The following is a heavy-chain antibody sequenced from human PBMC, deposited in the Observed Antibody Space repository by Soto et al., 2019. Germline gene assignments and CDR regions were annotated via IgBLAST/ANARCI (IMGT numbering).Heavy chain of an antibody. CDR2: IYYTGST. CDR1: GDSISSYY. J-gene: IGHJ6*02. Sequence: QVQLQESGPGLVRPSETLSLTCIVSGDSISSYYWSWIRQPPGKGLEWIGYIYYTGSTTYNPSLSGRATISLDTSKPQFSLELSSVTAADTAVYYCARHVFGSEYFYGMDVWGQGTTVTVSS. CDR3: ARHVFGSEYFYGMDV. D-gene: IGHD3-10*01. V-gene: IGHV4-59*08.